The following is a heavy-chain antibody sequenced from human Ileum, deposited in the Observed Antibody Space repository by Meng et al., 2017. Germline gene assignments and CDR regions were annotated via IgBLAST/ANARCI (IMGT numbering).Heavy chain of an antibody. CDR3: ARPAGYSSDWYKYFQH. J-gene: IGHJ1*01. Sequence: QVRLQQWGAGLLKPSETLSLTCAVYGGSFSGYYWSWVRQSPGKGLEWTAEINHSGSSNYNPSFQSRVTISVDRPRNQFSLKLSSVTAADTGVYYRARPAGYSSDWYKYFQHWGQGTLVTVSS. CDR1: GGSFSGYY. D-gene: IGHD6-13*01. CDR2: INHSGSS. V-gene: IGHV4-34*02.